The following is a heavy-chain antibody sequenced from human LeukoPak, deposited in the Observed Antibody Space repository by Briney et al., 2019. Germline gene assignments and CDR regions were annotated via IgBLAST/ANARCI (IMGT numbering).Heavy chain of an antibody. V-gene: IGHV3-48*03. CDR3: AKGGSGIAAFRADY. D-gene: IGHD6-13*01. J-gene: IGHJ4*02. CDR2: ISSSGSTI. Sequence: GGSLRLSCAASGFTFSSYEMNWVRQAPGKGLEWVSYISSSGSTIYYADSVKGRFTISRDNAKNSLYLQMNSLRAEDTAVYYCAKGGSGIAAFRADYWGQGTLVTVSS. CDR1: GFTFSSYE.